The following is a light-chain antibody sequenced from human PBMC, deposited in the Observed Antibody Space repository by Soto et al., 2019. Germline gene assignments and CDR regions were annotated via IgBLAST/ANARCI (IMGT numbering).Light chain of an antibody. CDR1: GSDIGGYNY. CDR3: SSYTSSTTDV. CDR2: EVS. J-gene: IGLJ1*01. Sequence: QSVLTQPASVSGSPGQSITISCTGTGSDIGGYNYVSWYQHHPGKAPKLMIYEVSNRPSGVSNRFSGSKSGNTASLTISGLQAEDEADYYCSSYTSSTTDVVGTGTKLTVL. V-gene: IGLV2-14*01.